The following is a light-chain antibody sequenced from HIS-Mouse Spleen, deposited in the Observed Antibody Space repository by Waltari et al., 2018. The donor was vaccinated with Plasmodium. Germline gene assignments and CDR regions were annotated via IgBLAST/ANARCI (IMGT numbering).Light chain of an antibody. CDR1: NIGSKS. CDR3: QVWDSSSDHPV. V-gene: IGLV3-21*02. CDR2: DDS. J-gene: IGLJ2*01. Sequence: SYVLPQPPSVSVASGPTARITCGGNNIGSKSVHWYQQKPGQATVLVVYDDSDRPSGIPERFSGSNSGNTATLTISRVEAGDEADYYCQVWDSSSDHPVFGGGTKLTVL.